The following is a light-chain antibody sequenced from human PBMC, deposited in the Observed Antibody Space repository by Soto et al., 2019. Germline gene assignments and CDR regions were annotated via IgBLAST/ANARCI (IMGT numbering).Light chain of an antibody. CDR2: WSS. V-gene: IGKV4-1*01. J-gene: IGKJ4*01. CDR1: QSVLYSSNNYNY. Sequence: DIVMTQSPDSLAMSKGETATINCKSSQSVLYSSNNYNYLAWYQQKQGQHPKLLITWSSTREPGVSGRFSGRGFATDFTLTISSLRSEDVAVYYCQQYYDTPLTFGGGTKVEIK. CDR3: QQYYDTPLT.